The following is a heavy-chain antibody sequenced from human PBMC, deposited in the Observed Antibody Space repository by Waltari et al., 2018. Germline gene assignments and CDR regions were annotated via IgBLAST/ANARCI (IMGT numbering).Heavy chain of an antibody. D-gene: IGHD3-10*01. CDR1: GFTFSSYW. Sequence: EVQLVESGGGLVQPGGSLRLSCAASGFTFSSYWMHWVRQAPGKGLVWVSRINSDGRSTSYADSVKGRFTISRDNAKNTLYLQMNSLRAEDTAVYYCARVLTGYGSGRKSYYGMDVWGQGTTVTVSS. CDR2: INSDGRST. V-gene: IGHV3-74*01. CDR3: ARVLTGYGSGRKSYYGMDV. J-gene: IGHJ6*02.